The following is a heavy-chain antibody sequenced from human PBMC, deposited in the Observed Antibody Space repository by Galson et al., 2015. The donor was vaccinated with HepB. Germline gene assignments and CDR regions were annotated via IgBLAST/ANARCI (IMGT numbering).Heavy chain of an antibody. J-gene: IGHJ4*02. D-gene: IGHD3-10*01. V-gene: IGHV1-69*04. CDR2: IIPILGIA. Sequence: SVKVSCKASGGTFSSYAISWVRQAPGQGLEWMGRIIPILGIANYAQKFQGRVTITADKSTSTAYMELSSLRSEDTAVYYCARAPYYYGSGSTWDCWGQGTLVTVSS. CDR1: GGTFSSYA. CDR3: ARAPYYYGSGSTWDC.